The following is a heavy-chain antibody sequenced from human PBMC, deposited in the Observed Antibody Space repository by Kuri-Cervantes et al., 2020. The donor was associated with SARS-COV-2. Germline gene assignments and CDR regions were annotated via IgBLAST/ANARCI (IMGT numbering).Heavy chain of an antibody. V-gene: IGHV3-15*01. CDR2: IKSKTDGGTT. J-gene: IGHJ6*02. CDR1: GFTFSNAW. D-gene: IGHD2-2*02. Sequence: GASLKISCAASGFTFSNAWMSWVRQAPGKGLEWVGRIKSKTDGGTTDYAAPVKGRFTISRDDSKNTLYLQMNSLKTEDTAVYYCTTDLPNPTYPRYYYYYYGMDVWGQGTTVTVSS. CDR3: TTDLPNPTYPRYYYYYYGMDV.